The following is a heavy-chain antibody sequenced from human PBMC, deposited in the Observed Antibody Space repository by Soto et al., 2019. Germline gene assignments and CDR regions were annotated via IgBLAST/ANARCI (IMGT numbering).Heavy chain of an antibody. D-gene: IGHD3-3*01. CDR2: IYPSDSDT. CDR3: ARGGVSTRTFDY. V-gene: IGHV5-51*01. Sequence: PGESLKISCKGSGYNFAGYWIAWVRQMPGKGLELMGIIYPSDSDTRYRPSFQGQVTISADKSISSAYLQWSSLRASDTAMYYCARGGVSTRTFDYWGQGTPVTVSS. J-gene: IGHJ4*02. CDR1: GYNFAGYW.